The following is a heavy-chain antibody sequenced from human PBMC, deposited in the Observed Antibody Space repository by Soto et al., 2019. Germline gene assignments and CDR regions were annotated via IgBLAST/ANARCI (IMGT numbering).Heavy chain of an antibody. J-gene: IGHJ5*02. Sequence: SVKVSCKASGGNFTSYAISWVRQAPGQGLEFMGGIVPLFGTTNYAHKFRGRVTITADESTSTVYMEVSSLRSEDTAVYYCAKASGRSWYNWFDPWGQGTLVTVSS. D-gene: IGHD6-13*01. V-gene: IGHV1-69*13. CDR1: GGNFTSYA. CDR2: IVPLFGTT. CDR3: AKASGRSWYNWFDP.